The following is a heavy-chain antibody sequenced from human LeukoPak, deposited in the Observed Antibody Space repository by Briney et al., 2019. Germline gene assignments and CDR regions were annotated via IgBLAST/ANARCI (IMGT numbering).Heavy chain of an antibody. D-gene: IGHD3-3*01. Sequence: SETLSHTCDVPGGSATSTNWWTWFHQPQGKGLEGVGGVHIDGRTNYNPCLKSRLIMSVDLPENHISLKLTSVTAADTGVYYCVREGGFYRPLDHSGQGTLVTVSS. CDR2: VHIDGRT. J-gene: IGHJ4*02. CDR1: GGSATSTNW. CDR3: VREGGFYRPLDH. V-gene: IGHV4-4*02.